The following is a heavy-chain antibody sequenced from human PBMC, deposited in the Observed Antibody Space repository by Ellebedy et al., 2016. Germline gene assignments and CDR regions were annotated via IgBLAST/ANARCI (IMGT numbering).Heavy chain of an antibody. Sequence: ASVKVSCKASGYTFATYAINWVRQAPGQGLEYVAMIKPKGVWTKNAQKFEGRVTVTTDTSTSTVYMELNSLRSEDTGVYYCARNVGSGFDIWGQGTMVTVSS. CDR3: ARNVGSGFDI. V-gene: IGHV1-46*01. CDR1: GYTFATYA. J-gene: IGHJ3*02. CDR2: IKPKGVWT. D-gene: IGHD1-26*01.